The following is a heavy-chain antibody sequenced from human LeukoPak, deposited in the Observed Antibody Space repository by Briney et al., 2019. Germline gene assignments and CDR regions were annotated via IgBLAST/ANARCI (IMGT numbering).Heavy chain of an antibody. CDR2: IYTSVST. Sequence: PSETLSLTCTVSGGSISRYYWSCIRQPAGKGLEWIGRIYTSVSTNYNPSLKSRVTISVDTSKNQFSLKLSSVTAADTAVYYCATRGAYSDTSGNSYDALDIWGQGTMVTVSS. D-gene: IGHD3-22*01. CDR1: GGSISRYY. V-gene: IGHV4-4*07. J-gene: IGHJ3*02. CDR3: ATRGAYSDTSGNSYDALDI.